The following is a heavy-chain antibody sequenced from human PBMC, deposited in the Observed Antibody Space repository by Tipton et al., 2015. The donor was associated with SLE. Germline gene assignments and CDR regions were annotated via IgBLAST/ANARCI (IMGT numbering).Heavy chain of an antibody. CDR3: ATLEAGTGGY. Sequence: TLSLTCAVYGESFNGYFWTWIRQPPGKGLEWIAEIIHSGVTNYNPSLESRVTLSVDTSKNQLSLNLTSVTAADTAVYYCATLEAGTGGYWGQGTLVTVSS. CDR2: IIHSGVT. V-gene: IGHV4-34*12. CDR1: GESFNGYF. J-gene: IGHJ4*02. D-gene: IGHD6-13*01.